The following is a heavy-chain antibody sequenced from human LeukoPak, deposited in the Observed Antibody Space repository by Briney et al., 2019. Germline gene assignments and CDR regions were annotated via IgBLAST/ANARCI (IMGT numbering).Heavy chain of an antibody. D-gene: IGHD3-10*01. V-gene: IGHV3-7*04. CDR3: ARGGKYYGS. Sequence: GGSLRLSCAPSGFTFSTYWLTWVRQAPGKGLEWVANIKEDGSEKYYVDSLKGRFTISRDNAKNSLYLQMNSLRAEDTAVYYCARGGKYYGSWGQGTLVTVSS. CDR2: IKEDGSEK. CDR1: GFTFSTYW. J-gene: IGHJ5*02.